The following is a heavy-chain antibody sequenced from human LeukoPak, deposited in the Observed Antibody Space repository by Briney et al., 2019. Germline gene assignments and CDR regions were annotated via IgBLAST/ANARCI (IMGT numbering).Heavy chain of an antibody. D-gene: IGHD1-26*01. CDR3: ARGLTKWELPLLDFDY. CDR2: ISAYNGNT. Sequence: ASVKVSCKASGYTFTSYGISWVRQAPGQGLEWMGWISAYNGNTSYAQKLQGRVTMTTDTSTSTAYMELRSLRSDDTAVYYCARGLTKWELPLLDFDYWGQGTLVTVSS. CDR1: GYTFTSYG. V-gene: IGHV1-18*01. J-gene: IGHJ4*02.